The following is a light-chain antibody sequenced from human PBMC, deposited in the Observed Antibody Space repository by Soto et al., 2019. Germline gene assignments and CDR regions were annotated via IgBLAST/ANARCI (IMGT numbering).Light chain of an antibody. CDR3: QHYHNLPYS. J-gene: IGKJ2*03. Sequence: DIQMTQSPSSLSASVGDRVTITCRASQSINNRLAWHQQKPGKAPKVLICDASSLKSGVPSRFSGSGSGTDFTFTINSLQPEDIATYYCQHYHNLPYSFGQGTKVDIK. CDR1: QSINNR. V-gene: IGKV1-33*01. CDR2: DAS.